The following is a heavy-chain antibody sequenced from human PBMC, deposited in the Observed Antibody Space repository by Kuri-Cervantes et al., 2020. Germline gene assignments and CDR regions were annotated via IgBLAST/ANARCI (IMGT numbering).Heavy chain of an antibody. CDR2: ISSSGSTI. J-gene: IGHJ5*02. D-gene: IGHD4-17*01. Sequence: GESLKISCAASGFTFSDYYMSWIRQAPGKGLEWVSYISSSGSTIYYADSVKGRFTISRDNAKNSLYLQMNSLRAEDTAVYYCAKARDYGDYLNSFDPWGQGTLVTVSS. CDR1: GFTFSDYY. CDR3: AKARDYGDYLNSFDP. V-gene: IGHV3-11*01.